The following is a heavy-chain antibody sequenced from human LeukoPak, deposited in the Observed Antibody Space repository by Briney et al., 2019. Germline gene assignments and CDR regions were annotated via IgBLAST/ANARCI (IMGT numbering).Heavy chain of an antibody. V-gene: IGHV3-30*04. CDR1: GFTFSSYA. CDR3: ASLLTTLRH. CDR2: VRYDETTK. Sequence: GGSLRLSCAASGFTFSSYAMHWVRQAPGKGLEWVAFVRYDETTKFYADSVKGRFTISRDNAKNSLYLQMNSLRAEDTAVYYCASLLTTLRHWGQGTLVTVSS. D-gene: IGHD4-11*01. J-gene: IGHJ4*02.